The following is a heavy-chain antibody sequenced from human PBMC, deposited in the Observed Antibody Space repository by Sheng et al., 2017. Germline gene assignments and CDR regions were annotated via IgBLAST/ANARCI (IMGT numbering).Heavy chain of an antibody. J-gene: IGHJ4*02. CDR1: GFTFSSYA. D-gene: IGHD2-15*01. CDR3: AKDRQGIVVVVAATPLDY. V-gene: IGHV3-23*01. Sequence: EVQLLESGGGLVQPGGSLRLSCAASGFTFSSYAMSWVRQAPGKGLEWVSAISGSGGSTYYADSVKGRFTISRDNSKNTLYLQMNSLRAEDTAVYYCAKDRQGIVVVVAATPLDYWGQGTLVTVSS. CDR2: ISGSGGST.